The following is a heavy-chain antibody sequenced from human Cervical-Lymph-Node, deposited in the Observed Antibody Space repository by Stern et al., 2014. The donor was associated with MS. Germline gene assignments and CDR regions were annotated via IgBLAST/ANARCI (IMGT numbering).Heavy chain of an antibody. Sequence: QVQLQESGPGLVKPSETLSLTCTVSGGSINTDYWNWVRQPPGKGLEWIGYVHYNGDTNYNPSLKSRVTISLNTSKNQFSLRLTSVTAADTAVYYCAKGVGWTPDSWGQGTLVTVSS. J-gene: IGHJ4*02. V-gene: IGHV4-59*12. CDR1: GGSINTDY. CDR3: AKGVGWTPDS. CDR2: VHYNGDT. D-gene: IGHD1-26*01.